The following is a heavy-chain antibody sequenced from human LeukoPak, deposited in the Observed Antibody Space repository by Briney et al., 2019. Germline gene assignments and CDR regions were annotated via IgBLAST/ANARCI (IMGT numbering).Heavy chain of an antibody. CDR1: GGTFSSYA. Sequence: SVKVSCKASGGTFSSYAISWVRQAPGQGLGWMGGIIPIFGTANYAQKFQGRVTITADESTSTAYMELSSLRSEDTAVYYCARLLMTTVTTAIPNFDYWGQGTLVTVSS. J-gene: IGHJ4*02. CDR3: ARLLMTTVTTAIPNFDY. CDR2: IIPIFGTA. D-gene: IGHD4-17*01. V-gene: IGHV1-69*13.